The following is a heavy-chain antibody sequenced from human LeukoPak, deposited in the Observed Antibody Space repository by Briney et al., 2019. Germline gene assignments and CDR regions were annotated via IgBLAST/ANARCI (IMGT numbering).Heavy chain of an antibody. Sequence: SETLSLTCTVSGGSISSYYWSWIRQPPGKGLEWIGYIYYSGSTNYNPSLKSRVTISVDTSKNQFSLKLSSVTAADTAVYYCARVSKMDTAMVGEEYFDYWGQGTLVTVSS. J-gene: IGHJ4*02. D-gene: IGHD5-18*01. CDR3: ARVSKMDTAMVGEEYFDY. V-gene: IGHV4-59*01. CDR2: IYYSGST. CDR1: GGSISSYY.